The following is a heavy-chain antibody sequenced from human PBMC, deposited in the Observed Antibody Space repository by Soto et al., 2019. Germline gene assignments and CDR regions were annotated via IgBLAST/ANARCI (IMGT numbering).Heavy chain of an antibody. J-gene: IGHJ4*02. V-gene: IGHV4-59*01. CDR1: GGSMDGYY. D-gene: IGHD6-13*01. Sequence: SETLSLTGSASGGSMDGYYWSWIRQTPGQGLEWLGYIYFSGSTRYNPSLKSRLTISLDKSKRQFSMSLSSVTAADTAVYYCARSVATPGTNIDFWGQGTLVTVSS. CDR2: IYFSGST. CDR3: ARSVATPGTNIDF.